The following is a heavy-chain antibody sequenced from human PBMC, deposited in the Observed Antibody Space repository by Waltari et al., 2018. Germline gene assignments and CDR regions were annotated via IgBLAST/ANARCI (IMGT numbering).Heavy chain of an antibody. CDR3: GRIAFGDEGGYFQY. J-gene: IGHJ1*01. Sequence: QLQLQESGAGLVKPSETLSLTCTGSGGSISTTYNWGWIRQPPGKGLEWMGNMQYRGSTFYNPSLESRVTISLDTWKNQFSLRLSSVGAADTAVYFCGRIAFGDEGGYFQYWGQGTLVTVSS. V-gene: IGHV4-39*01. CDR1: GGSISTTYN. D-gene: IGHD4-17*01. CDR2: MQYRGST.